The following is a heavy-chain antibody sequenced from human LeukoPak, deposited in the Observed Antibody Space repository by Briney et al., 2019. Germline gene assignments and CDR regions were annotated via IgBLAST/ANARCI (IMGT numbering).Heavy chain of an antibody. CDR3: ARRLVPAAMVDYFDY. D-gene: IGHD2-2*01. V-gene: IGHV5-51*01. J-gene: IGHJ4*02. CDR2: IYPGDSDT. CDR1: GYSFTSYW. Sequence: NPGESLKISCKGSGYSFTSYWIGWVRQMPGKGPEWMGIIYPGDSDTRYSPSFQGQVTISADKSISTAYLQWSSLKASDTAMYYCARRLVPAAMVDYFDYWGQGTLVTVSS.